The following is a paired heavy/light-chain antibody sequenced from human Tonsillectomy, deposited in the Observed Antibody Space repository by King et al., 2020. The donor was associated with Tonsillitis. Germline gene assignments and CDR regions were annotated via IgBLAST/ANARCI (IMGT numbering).Light chain of an antibody. CDR3: QQYNSYST. CDR2: QAS. Sequence: DIQMTQSPSTLSASVGDRVTITCRASQSIGNWVAWYQQKPGKAPKLLIYQASNLEGGVPSRFSGSGSGTEFTLTISSLQPDDFATYYCQQYNSYSTFGQGTKLDIK. CDR1: QSIGNW. J-gene: IGKJ2*01. V-gene: IGKV1-5*03.
Heavy chain of an antibody. Sequence: QVLLVESGGGVVQPGRSLRLSCAASGFTFSSYAMHWVRQAPGEALEWVAVISYEGSNKYYADSVKGRFTISRDNSKNTLYLQMDSLGPEDTAVFYCARSLAYCSSTSCYNENGSFDFWGQGTLVTVSS. CDR1: GFTFSSYA. V-gene: IGHV3-30-3*01. CDR2: ISYEGSNK. J-gene: IGHJ4*02. D-gene: IGHD2-2*02. CDR3: ARSLAYCSSTSCYNENGSFDF.